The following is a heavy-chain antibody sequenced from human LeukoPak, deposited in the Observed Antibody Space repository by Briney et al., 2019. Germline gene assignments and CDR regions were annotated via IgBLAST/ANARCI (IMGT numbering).Heavy chain of an antibody. CDR3: ARNIVATTNYDY. Sequence: GASVKVSCKASGYTFSSYDINWVRQATGQGLEWMGWMNLNSGHTGFAQKFQGRVTLTWDTSISTAYMELSSPTSEDTAVYYCARNIVATTNYDYWGQGTLVTVSS. V-gene: IGHV1-8*01. D-gene: IGHD5-12*01. CDR1: GYTFSSYD. J-gene: IGHJ4*02. CDR2: MNLNSGHT.